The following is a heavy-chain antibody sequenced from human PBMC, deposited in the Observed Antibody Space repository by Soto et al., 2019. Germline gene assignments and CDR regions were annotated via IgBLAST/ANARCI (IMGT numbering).Heavy chain of an antibody. J-gene: IGHJ6*02. D-gene: IGHD4-17*01. CDR3: SRVTTVTTGYYYYGMAV. CDR1: GGSISSGDYY. V-gene: IGHV4-30-4*01. CDR2: IYYSGST. Sequence: QVQLQESGPGLVKPSRTLSLTCTVSGGSISSGDYYWSWIRQPPGKGLEWIGYIYYSGSTYYNPSIKRRVTISVGTSKSQFSLKLCAVTAADTAVYYWSRVTTVTTGYYYYGMAVWGQGTTVTVSS.